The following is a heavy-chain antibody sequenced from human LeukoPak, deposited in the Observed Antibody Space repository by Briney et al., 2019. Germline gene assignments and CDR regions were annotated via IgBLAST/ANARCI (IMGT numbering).Heavy chain of an antibody. CDR3: ARAGQKRLRGYYYYYMDV. Sequence: ASVKVSCKASGYTFTSYDINWVRQATGQGLEWMGWMNPNSGNTGYAQKFQGRVTITRNTSISTAYMELSSLRSEDTAVYYCARAGQKRLRGYYYYYMDVWGKGTTVTVSS. V-gene: IGHV1-8*03. CDR1: GYTFTSYD. CDR2: MNPNSGNT. J-gene: IGHJ6*03. D-gene: IGHD4-17*01.